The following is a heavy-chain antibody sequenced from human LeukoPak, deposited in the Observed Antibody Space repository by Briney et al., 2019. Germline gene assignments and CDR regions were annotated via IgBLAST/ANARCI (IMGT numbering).Heavy chain of an antibody. Sequence: GGSLRLPCAASGFTFSDYYMSWIRQAPGKGLEWVSYISSSGSTIYYADSVKGRFTISRDNAKNSLYLQMNSLRAEDTAVYYCARAGNYYDFWSGYYSFDYWGQGTLVTVSS. CDR1: GFTFSDYY. J-gene: IGHJ4*02. CDR2: ISSSGSTI. D-gene: IGHD3-3*01. CDR3: ARAGNYYDFWSGYYSFDY. V-gene: IGHV3-11*04.